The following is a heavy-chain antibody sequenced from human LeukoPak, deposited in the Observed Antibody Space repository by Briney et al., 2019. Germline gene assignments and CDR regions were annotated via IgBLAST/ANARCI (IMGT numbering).Heavy chain of an antibody. CDR2: INHSGST. Sequence: PSETLSLTCAVYGGSFSGYYWSWIRQPPGKGLEWIGEINHSGSTNYNPSLKGRVTISVDTSKNQFSLKLSSVTAADTAVYYCARGYGDYDYWGQGTLVTVSS. D-gene: IGHD4-17*01. J-gene: IGHJ4*02. CDR1: GGSFSGYY. CDR3: ARGYGDYDY. V-gene: IGHV4-34*01.